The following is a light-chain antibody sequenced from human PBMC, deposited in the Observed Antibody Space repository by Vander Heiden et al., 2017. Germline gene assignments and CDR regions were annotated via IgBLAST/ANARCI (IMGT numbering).Light chain of an antibody. CDR2: WAS. V-gene: IGKV4-1*01. J-gene: IGKJ3*01. Sequence: DIVMTQSPDSLAVSLGERATINCKPSQSVLYSSNNKNYLAWYQQKPGQPPKLLIYWASTRESGVPDRFSGSGSGTDFTLTISSLQAEDVAVYYCQQYYSTPPFTFGHGTKVDIK. CDR3: QQYYSTPPFT. CDR1: QSVLYSSNNKNY.